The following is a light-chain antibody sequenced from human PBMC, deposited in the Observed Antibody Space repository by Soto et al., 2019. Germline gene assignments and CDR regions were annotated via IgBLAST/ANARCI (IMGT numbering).Light chain of an antibody. Sequence: QSALTQPASVSGSPGQSITISCTGTSSDVGGYNYVSWYQQHPGIAPKLLIYEVRNRPSGFSNRFSGSKSGNTASLTISGLQAEDEADYYCSSYTTTSTLVFGSGTQLTVL. CDR2: EVR. J-gene: IGLJ6*01. CDR3: SSYTTTSTLV. V-gene: IGLV2-14*03. CDR1: SSDVGGYNY.